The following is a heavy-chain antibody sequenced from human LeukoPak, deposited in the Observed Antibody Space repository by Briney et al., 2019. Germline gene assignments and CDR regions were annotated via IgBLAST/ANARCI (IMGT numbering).Heavy chain of an antibody. J-gene: IGHJ4*02. V-gene: IGHV3-11*01. D-gene: IGHD6-19*01. CDR1: GFTFSDYY. CDR2: ISSSGSTI. Sequence: GGSLRLSCAASGFTFSDYYMSWIRQAPGKGLEWVSYISSSGSTIYYADSVKGRFTISRDNAENSLYLQMNSLRAEDTAVYYCASSIAVAGPFDYWGQGTLVTVSS. CDR3: ASSIAVAGPFDY.